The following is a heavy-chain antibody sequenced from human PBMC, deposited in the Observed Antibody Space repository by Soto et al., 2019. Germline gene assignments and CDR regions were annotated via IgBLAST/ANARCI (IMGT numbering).Heavy chain of an antibody. D-gene: IGHD6-19*01. V-gene: IGHV3-23*01. J-gene: IGHJ4*02. CDR3: AKDHRGQWLVSNHFDY. CDR1: GFTFSSYA. CDR2: ISGSGGST. Sequence: EVQLLESGGGLVQPGGSLRLSCAASGFTFSSYAMSWVRQAPGKGLEWDSAISGSGGSTYYADSVKGRFTISRDNSKNTLYLQMNSLRAEDTAVYYCAKDHRGQWLVSNHFDYWGQGALVTVSA.